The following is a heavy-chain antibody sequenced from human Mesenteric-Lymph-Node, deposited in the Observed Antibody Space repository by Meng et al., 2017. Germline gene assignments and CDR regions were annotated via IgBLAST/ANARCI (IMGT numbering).Heavy chain of an antibody. CDR3: ARGFLSFVRVFDY. J-gene: IGHJ4*02. CDR1: GGSFSGYY. Sequence: QVQQQQGGAGLLKPSETLSLTCAVYGGSFSGYYWSWIRQPPGKGLEWIGEINHSGSTNYNPSLKSRVTISVDTSKNQFSLKLSSVTAADTAVYYCARGFLSFVRVFDYWGQGTLVTVFS. V-gene: IGHV4-34*01. D-gene: IGHD2/OR15-2a*01. CDR2: INHSGST.